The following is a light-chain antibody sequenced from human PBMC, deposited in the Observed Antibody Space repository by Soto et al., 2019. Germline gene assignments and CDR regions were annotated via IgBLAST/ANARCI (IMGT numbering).Light chain of an antibody. CDR1: SGHSSYI. CDR3: ETWDSNTHTV. V-gene: IGLV4-60*02. Sequence: QSVLTQSSSASASLGSSVKLTCTLSSGHSSYIIAWHQQQPGKAPRYLMKLEGSGSYNKGSGVPDRFSGSSSGADRYLTISNLQFYDEADYYCETWDSNTHTVFGGGTKVTVL. J-gene: IGLJ3*02. CDR2: LEGSGSY.